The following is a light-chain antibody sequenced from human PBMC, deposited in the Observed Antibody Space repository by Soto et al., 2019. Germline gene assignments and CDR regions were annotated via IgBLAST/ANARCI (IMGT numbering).Light chain of an antibody. CDR2: GAS. CDR3: QQYGSSPHS. Sequence: EIVLTQSPGTLSLSPGERATLSCRASQSVSSSYLAGYQHKPGQAPRLLIYGASSRATGIPDRFSGSGSGTDFTLTISRLEPEDFAVYYCQQYGSSPHSFGQGNKLEIK. CDR1: QSVSSSY. V-gene: IGKV3-20*01. J-gene: IGKJ2*03.